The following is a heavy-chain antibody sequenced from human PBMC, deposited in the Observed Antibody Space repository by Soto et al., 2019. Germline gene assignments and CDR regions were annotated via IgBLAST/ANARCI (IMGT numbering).Heavy chain of an antibody. CDR3: AKDTSKYSSNWPAYYGLNV. J-gene: IGHJ6*02. V-gene: IGHV3-30*18. CDR2: ISLDGSSK. CDR1: GLTFISYE. D-gene: IGHD6-13*01. Sequence: GGSLRLSCAASGLTFISYEMNWVRQAPGKGLEWVAFISLDGSSKYYVDSVKGRFIISRDNAKNTLSLQMNSLKAEDTAVYYCAKDTSKYSSNWPAYYGLNVWGQGTTVTVSS.